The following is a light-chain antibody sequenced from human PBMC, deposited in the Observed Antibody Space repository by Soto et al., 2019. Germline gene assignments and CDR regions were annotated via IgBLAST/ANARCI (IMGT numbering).Light chain of an antibody. CDR2: EVS. J-gene: IGLJ1*01. CDR3: SSYAGSNNFV. V-gene: IGLV2-8*01. CDR1: SSDIGVYIY. Sequence: QSVLTQPPSASGSPGQSVTISCTGTSSDIGVYIYVSWYQQHPGKAPKLMISEVSRRPSGVPERFSGSKSGNTASLTVSGLQADDEAHYYCSSYAGSNNFVFGTGTKVTVL.